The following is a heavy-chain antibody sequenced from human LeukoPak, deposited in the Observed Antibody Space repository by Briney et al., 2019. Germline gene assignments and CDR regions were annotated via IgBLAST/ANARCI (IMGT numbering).Heavy chain of an antibody. V-gene: IGHV3-11*01. CDR1: GFTFSDYY. CDR3: ARDRSSSWYKFYAFDI. CDR2: ISSSGSTI. D-gene: IGHD6-13*01. Sequence: GGSLRLSCAASGFTFSDYYMRWIRQAPGKGLEWVSYISSSGSTIYYADSVKGRFTISRDNAKNSLYLQMNSLRAEDTAVYYCARDRSSSWYKFYAFDIWGQGTMVTVSS. J-gene: IGHJ3*02.